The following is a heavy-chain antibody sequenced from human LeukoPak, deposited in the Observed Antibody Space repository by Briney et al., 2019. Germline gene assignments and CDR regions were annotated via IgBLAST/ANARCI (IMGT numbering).Heavy chain of an antibody. J-gene: IGHJ3*02. CDR1: GFTVSTKY. D-gene: IGHD2/OR15-2a*01. V-gene: IGHV3-53*01. CDR2: IYSGGST. CDR3: ARDVSTAGAFDI. Sequence: GGSLRLSXAASGFTVSTKYMNWVRQAPGKGLEWVSIIYSGGSTYYADSVKGRFTISRDNSKNALYLQMNSLRAEDTAVYYCARDVSTAGAFDIWGQGTMVTVSS.